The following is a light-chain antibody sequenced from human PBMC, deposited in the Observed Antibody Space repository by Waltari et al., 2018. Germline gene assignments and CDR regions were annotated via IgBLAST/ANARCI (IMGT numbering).Light chain of an antibody. CDR1: QSVSSSY. CDR2: GAS. Sequence: EIVLTQSPGTLSLSPGERATLSCRASQSVSSSYLALYQQKPGQAPRLLMYGASSRATGIPARFSGSGSGTDFTLTISRLEPEDFAVYFCQQYGSSVFTFGPGTKVDIK. CDR3: QQYGSSVFT. J-gene: IGKJ3*01. V-gene: IGKV3-20*01.